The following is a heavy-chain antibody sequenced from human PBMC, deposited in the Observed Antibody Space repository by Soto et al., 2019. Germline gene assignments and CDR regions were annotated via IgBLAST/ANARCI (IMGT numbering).Heavy chain of an antibody. CDR2: ISRSGDRT. J-gene: IGHJ6*02. D-gene: IGHD2-21*01. CDR1: GFTFSDFT. Sequence: EVPLSQSGGGLVQPGESLTLSCSASGFTFSDFTMSWIRQSPGKGLEWVCTISRSGDRTFYADSVRGRLTVSRDNSKNALFLRVNSLRADDTAIYYCARPFPDKTYYYSGMDVWGQGTAVTVSS. CDR3: ARPFPDKTYYYSGMDV. V-gene: IGHV3-23*01.